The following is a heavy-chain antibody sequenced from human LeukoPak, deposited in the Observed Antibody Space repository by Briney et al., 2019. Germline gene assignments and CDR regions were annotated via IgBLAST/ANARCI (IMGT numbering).Heavy chain of an antibody. V-gene: IGHV5-10-1*01. CDR1: GYSFTSYW. Sequence: GESLRISCKGSGYSFTSYWISWVRQMPGKGLEWMGRIDPSDSYTNYSPSFQGHVTISADKSISTAYLQWSSLKASDTAMYYCARRPNDLYDYGDYLPTDWGQGTLVTVSS. CDR2: IDPSDSYT. D-gene: IGHD4-17*01. J-gene: IGHJ4*02. CDR3: ARRPNDLYDYGDYLPTD.